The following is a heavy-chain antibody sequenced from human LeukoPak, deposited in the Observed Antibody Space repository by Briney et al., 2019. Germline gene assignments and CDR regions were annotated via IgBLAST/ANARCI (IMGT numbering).Heavy chain of an antibody. CDR3: ARDLGSGRNWFDP. J-gene: IGHJ5*02. V-gene: IGHV4-30-2*01. Sequence: PSQTLSLTCAVSGGSLSSGGHSWSWIRQPPGKGLEWIGYIYHTGGTYYNPSLKSRVTISVDNSKNQFSLRLSSVTAADTAVYFCARDLGSGRNWFDPWGQGILVTVSS. CDR2: IYHTGGT. CDR1: GGSLSSGGHS. D-gene: IGHD3-10*01.